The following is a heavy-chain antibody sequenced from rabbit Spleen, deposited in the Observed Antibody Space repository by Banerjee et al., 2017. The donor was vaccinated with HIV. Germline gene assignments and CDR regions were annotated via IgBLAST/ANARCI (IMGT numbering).Heavy chain of an antibody. V-gene: IGHV1S40*01. Sequence: QSLEESGGDLVKPGASLTLTCTASGFTISNSYWICWVRQAPGKGLEWIACIYADSSSFTYYATWAKGRFTISKTSSTTVTLQMTSLTVADTATYFCARDTGSSFSSYGMDLWGPGTLVTVS. J-gene: IGHJ6*01. CDR3: ARDTGSSFSSYGMDL. D-gene: IGHD8-1*01. CDR2: IYADSSSFT. CDR1: GFTISNSYW.